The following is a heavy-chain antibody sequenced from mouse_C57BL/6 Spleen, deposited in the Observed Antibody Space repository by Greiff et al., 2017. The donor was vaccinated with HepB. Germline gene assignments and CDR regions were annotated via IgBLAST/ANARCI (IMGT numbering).Heavy chain of an antibody. Sequence: EVMLVESGGGLVKPGGSLKLSCAASGFTFSSYAMSWVRQTPEKRLEWVATISDGGSYTYYPDNVKGRSTISRDNAKHNLYLQMSHLKSEDTAMYYCAREDSPYFGYWGQGTTLTVSS. CDR3: AREDSPYFGY. V-gene: IGHV5-4*01. CDR2: ISDGGSYT. J-gene: IGHJ2*01. CDR1: GFTFSSYA.